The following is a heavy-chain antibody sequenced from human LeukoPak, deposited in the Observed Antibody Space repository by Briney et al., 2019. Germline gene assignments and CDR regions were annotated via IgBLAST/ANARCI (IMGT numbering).Heavy chain of an antibody. D-gene: IGHD4-17*01. J-gene: IGHJ4*02. Sequence: GGSLRLSCAASGFTFSSYWMSWVRQAPGKGLEWVANIRQDGSEKYYVDSVKGRFTISRDNAKNSLYLQMNSLRAEDTAVYYCASGLTVTRTPFDYWGQGTLVTASS. CDR3: ASGLTVTRTPFDY. CDR2: IRQDGSEK. CDR1: GFTFSSYW. V-gene: IGHV3-7*01.